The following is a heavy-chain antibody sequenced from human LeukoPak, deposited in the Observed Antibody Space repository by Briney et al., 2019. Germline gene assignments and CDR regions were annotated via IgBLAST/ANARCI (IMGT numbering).Heavy chain of an antibody. CDR2: IYYSGST. CDR3: AITAPYYYDSSGYYKDHAFDI. D-gene: IGHD3-22*01. CDR1: GGSISSYY. Sequence: SETLSLTCTVSGGSISSYYWSWIRQPPGKGLEWIGYIYYSGSTNYNPSLKSRVTMSVDTSKNQFSLKLSSVTAADTAVYYCAITAPYYYDSSGYYKDHAFDIWGQGTMVTVSS. V-gene: IGHV4-59*12. J-gene: IGHJ3*02.